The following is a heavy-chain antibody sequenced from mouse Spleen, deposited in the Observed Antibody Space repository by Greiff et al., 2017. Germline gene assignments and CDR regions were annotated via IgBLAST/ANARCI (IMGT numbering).Heavy chain of an antibody. D-gene: IGHD4-1*02. CDR2: LYPGSGNT. J-gene: IGHJ3*01. CDR1: GYTFTDYY. V-gene: IGHV1-76*01. Sequence: VQLQQSGAELVRPGASVKLSCKASGYTFTDYYINWVKQRPGQGLEWIARLYPGSGNTYYNEKFKGKATLTAEKSSSTAYMQLSSLTSEDSAVYFCAREDGFNWDGFAYWGQGTLVTVSA. CDR3: AREDGFNWDGFAY.